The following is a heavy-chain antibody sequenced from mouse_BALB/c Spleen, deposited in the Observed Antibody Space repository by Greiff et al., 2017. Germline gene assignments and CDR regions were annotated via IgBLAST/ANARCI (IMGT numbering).Heavy chain of an antibody. D-gene: IGHD3-3*01. CDR2: INSNGGST. Sequence: DVMLVESGGGLVQPGGSLKLSCAASGFTFSSYGMSWVRQTPDKRLELVATINSNGGSTYYPDSVKGRFTISRDNAKNTLYLQMSSLKSEDTAMYYCARAGFLGYFDYWGQGTTLTVSS. CDR3: ARAGFLGYFDY. J-gene: IGHJ2*01. CDR1: GFTFSSYG. V-gene: IGHV5-6-3*01.